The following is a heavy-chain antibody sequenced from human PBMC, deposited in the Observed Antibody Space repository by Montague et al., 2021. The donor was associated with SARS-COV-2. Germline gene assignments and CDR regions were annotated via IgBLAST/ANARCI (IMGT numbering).Heavy chain of an antibody. V-gene: IGHV3-23*03. D-gene: IGHD3-22*01. CDR3: AKGFQPYSYESSGFYTFDY. CDR2: IYSGSSST. Sequence: SLRLSCAASGFAFSSYAMSWVRQAPGKGLEWVSVIYSGSSSTWYADSVKGRFTISRDNPKNTLYLHMNSLRVDGTAVYYCAKGFQPYSYESSGFYTFDYWGQGTLVTVSS. J-gene: IGHJ4*02. CDR1: GFAFSSYA.